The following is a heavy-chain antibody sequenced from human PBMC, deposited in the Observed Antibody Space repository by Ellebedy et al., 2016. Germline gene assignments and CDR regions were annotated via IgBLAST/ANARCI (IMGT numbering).Heavy chain of an antibody. D-gene: IGHD5-18*01. CDR1: GGSISSFY. CDR2: IYYIGST. CDR3: ARVAGRPYSYEYEIYYNSFDP. J-gene: IGHJ5*02. V-gene: IGHV4-59*13. Sequence: GSLRLXXTVSGGSISSFYWSWIRQPPGKGLEWIGYIYYIGSTNYNPSLKSRATISVDSSKNQFSLKLTSVTAADTAIYYCARVAGRPYSYEYEIYYNSFDPWGQGSPVIVSS.